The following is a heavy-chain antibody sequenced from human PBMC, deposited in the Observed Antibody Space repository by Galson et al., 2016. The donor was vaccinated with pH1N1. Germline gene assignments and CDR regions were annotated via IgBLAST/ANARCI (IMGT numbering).Heavy chain of an antibody. D-gene: IGHD1-26*01. V-gene: IGHV1-24*01. CDR2: FDPEDDKP. CDR1: GYTLSELA. CDR3: ATEYRGSYYVPRYFDL. J-gene: IGHJ2*01. Sequence: SCKVSGYTLSELAIHWVRQTPGKGLEWMGGFDPEDDKPFYAQTFEGRVTMTQDTSTDTAYIQLSSLTSDDAAVYYCATEYRGSYYVPRYFDLWGLGTLVSVFS.